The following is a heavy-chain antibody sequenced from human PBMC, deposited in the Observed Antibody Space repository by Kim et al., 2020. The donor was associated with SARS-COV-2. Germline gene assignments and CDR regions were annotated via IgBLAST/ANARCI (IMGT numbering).Heavy chain of an antibody. CDR1: GFPFSNYW. D-gene: IGHD1-7*01. CDR2: INADGSGT. J-gene: IGHJ4*02. CDR3: AELRRFDY. Sequence: GGSLRLSCAASGFPFSNYWMDWVRQAPGKGLEWVSRINADGSGTVYADSVKGRFTISRDNAKNTVDLLMNSLRAEDTAVYYCAELRRFDYWGQGSLLTVSS. V-gene: IGHV3-74*01.